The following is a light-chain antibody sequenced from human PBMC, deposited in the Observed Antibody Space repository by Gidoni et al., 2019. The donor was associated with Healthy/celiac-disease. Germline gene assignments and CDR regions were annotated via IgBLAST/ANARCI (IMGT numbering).Light chain of an antibody. CDR3: QQYGSSPLA. CDR1: QSVSSSY. Sequence: ELVLTQSPGTLSLSPGERATLSCRASQSVSSSYLAWYQQKPGQAPRLLIDGASSRATGIPDRFSGSGSGTDFTLTISRLEPEDFAVYYCQQYGSSPLAFXPXTKVDIK. V-gene: IGKV3-20*01. CDR2: GAS. J-gene: IGKJ3*01.